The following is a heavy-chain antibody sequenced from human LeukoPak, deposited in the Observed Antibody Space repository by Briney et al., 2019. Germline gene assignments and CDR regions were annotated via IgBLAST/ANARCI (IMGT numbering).Heavy chain of an antibody. J-gene: IGHJ4*02. D-gene: IGHD6-6*01. CDR1: GYTFTSYG. Sequence: ASVKVSCKASGYTFTSYGINWVRQATGQGLEWMGWMNPNSGNTGYAQRFQGRVTMTRNTSISTAYMELSSLRSEDTAVYYCARAPRIAARQSRGIGYWGQGTLVTVSS. V-gene: IGHV1-8*01. CDR3: ARAPRIAARQSRGIGY. CDR2: MNPNSGNT.